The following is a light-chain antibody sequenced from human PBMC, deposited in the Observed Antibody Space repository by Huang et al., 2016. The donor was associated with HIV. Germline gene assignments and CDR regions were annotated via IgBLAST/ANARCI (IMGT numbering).Light chain of an antibody. V-gene: IGKV1-39*01. CDR3: QQSYSTWT. CDR2: AAS. CDR1: QSITSY. J-gene: IGKJ1*01. Sequence: DIQMTQSPSSLSASVGDSVTIPCRASQSITSYLNWYQQTPGKVPKLLIYAASSLQSGVPARFSGSGSGTDFTLTISSLQPEDFATYYCQQSYSTWTFGQGTKVEIK.